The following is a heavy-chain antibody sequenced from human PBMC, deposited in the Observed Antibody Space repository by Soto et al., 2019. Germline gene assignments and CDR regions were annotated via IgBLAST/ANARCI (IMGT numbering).Heavy chain of an antibody. CDR2: ISASSDAA. Sequence: EVQLLESGGGLVQPGGSLRLSCAASGFPFSTSAMNWVRQAPGKGLEWDSIISASSDAAYYAESVKGRFASSRDNSKNTLYLHMNSLRAEDTAVYYCAKYSGSYPVYNGLSLWGQGTTVTVS. CDR1: GFPFSTSA. J-gene: IGHJ6*02. D-gene: IGHD1-26*01. CDR3: AKYSGSYPVYNGLSL. V-gene: IGHV3-23*01.